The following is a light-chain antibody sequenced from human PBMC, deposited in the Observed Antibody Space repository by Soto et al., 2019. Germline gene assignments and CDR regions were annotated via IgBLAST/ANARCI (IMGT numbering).Light chain of an antibody. CDR2: GAS. V-gene: IGKV3-15*01. CDR1: QSVSSD. Sequence: EIVLTQPPATLSVAPGERATLSCRASQSVSSDLAWFQQKPGQAPRLLMYGASTRATGIPARFSGRGSGTEFTLTISSLQSEDFALYHCQQYNNWPLTFGGGTKVEI. J-gene: IGKJ4*01. CDR3: QQYNNWPLT.